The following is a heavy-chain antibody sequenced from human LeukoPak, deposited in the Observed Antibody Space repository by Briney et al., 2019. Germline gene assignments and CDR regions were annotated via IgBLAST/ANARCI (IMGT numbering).Heavy chain of an antibody. D-gene: IGHD2-2*01. J-gene: IGHJ4*02. CDR2: INHSGST. CDR1: GGSFGGYY. V-gene: IGHV4-34*01. CDR3: ARRPAAMPLDY. Sequence: SETLSLTXAVYGGSFGGYYWSWIRQPPGKGLEWIGEINHSGSTNYNPSLKSRVSISVDTSKNQFSLKLSSVTAADTAVYYCARRPAAMPLDYWGQGTLVTVSS.